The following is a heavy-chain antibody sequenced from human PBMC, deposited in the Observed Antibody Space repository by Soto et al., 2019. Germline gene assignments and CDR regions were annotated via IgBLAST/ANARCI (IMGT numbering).Heavy chain of an antibody. V-gene: IGHV3-15*01. CDR1: GFTLSNAW. CDR2: SKSKNDGETI. CDR3: TRGRVGTGRNYFDY. J-gene: IGHJ4*02. Sequence: EVQLVESGGGLVRPGGSLRVSCTASGFTLSNAWMSWVRQGPGKGLEWIGRSKSKNDGETIDYATPVKGRFTISRDDSKNTLYLQMNSLKTEDTAVYYCTRGRVGTGRNYFDYWGQGTLVTVSS. D-gene: IGHD1-26*01.